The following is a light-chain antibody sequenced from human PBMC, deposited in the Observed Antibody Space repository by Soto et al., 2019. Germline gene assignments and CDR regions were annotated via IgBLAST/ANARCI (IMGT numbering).Light chain of an antibody. V-gene: IGKV3-20*01. CDR1: QSVSSSY. CDR2: GAS. CDR3: QQYCSSPRYT. Sequence: EIVLTQSPGTLSLSPGERATLSCRASQSVSSSYLAWYQQKPGQAPRLLIYGASSRATGIPDRFSGSGSGTDFTLTISRLEPEDFAVYYCQQYCSSPRYTFGQGTKREIK. J-gene: IGKJ2*01.